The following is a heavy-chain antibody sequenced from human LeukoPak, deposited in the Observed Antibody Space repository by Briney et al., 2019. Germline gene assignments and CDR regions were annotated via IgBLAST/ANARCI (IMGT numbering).Heavy chain of an antibody. V-gene: IGHV3-11*01. CDR1: GFIFSDPY. D-gene: IGHD1-1*01. J-gene: IGHJ3*02. CDR3: AREAGLGSTGTSSAFDI. Sequence: GGSLRLSCAASGFIFSDPYMSWIRQAPGKGLEWVSKITGSGDNVFYADSVRGRFTISRDNANNSLYLQMNSLRPEDTGVYYCAREAGLGSTGTSSAFDIWAKGTMVVVSS. CDR2: ITGSGDNV.